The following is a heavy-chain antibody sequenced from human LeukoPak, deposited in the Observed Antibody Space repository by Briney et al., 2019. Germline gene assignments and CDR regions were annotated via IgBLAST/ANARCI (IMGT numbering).Heavy chain of an antibody. CDR3: ARDRREQWLVHDYYYYYGMDV. J-gene: IGHJ6*02. CDR2: ISYDGNKK. CDR1: GFTFSSYA. Sequence: PGRSLRLSCAASGFTFSSYALHWVRQAPVKGLEWVAVISYDGNKKYYVDSVKGRFTISRDNSKNTLYLQMSSLRAEDTAVYYCARDRREQWLVHDYYYYYGMDVWGQGTTVTVSS. V-gene: IGHV3-30*15. D-gene: IGHD6-19*01.